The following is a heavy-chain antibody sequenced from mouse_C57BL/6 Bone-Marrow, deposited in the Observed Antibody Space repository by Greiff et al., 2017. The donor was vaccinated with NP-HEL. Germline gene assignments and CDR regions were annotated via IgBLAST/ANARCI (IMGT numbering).Heavy chain of an antibody. D-gene: IGHD1-1*01. V-gene: IGHV1-54*01. Sequence: QVQLQQSGAELVRPGTSVKVSCKASGYAFTNYLIEWVKQRPGQGLEWIGVINPGSGGTNYNEKFKGKATLTADKSSSTAYMQLSSLTSEDSAVYFCARGRDYYGSSYWGQGTTLTVAS. CDR3: ARGRDYYGSSY. J-gene: IGHJ2*01. CDR1: GYAFTNYL. CDR2: INPGSGGT.